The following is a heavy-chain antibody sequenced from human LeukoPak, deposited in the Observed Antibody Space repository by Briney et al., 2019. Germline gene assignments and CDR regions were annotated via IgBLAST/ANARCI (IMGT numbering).Heavy chain of an antibody. J-gene: IGHJ4*02. V-gene: IGHV3-21*01. Sequence: GGSLRLSCAASGFTFSGYDMNWVRQAPGKGLEWVSSISGSSSYIYYADSMKGRFTISRDNAKNSLYLQMNSLRAEDTAVYYCARAILRYFFDWGQGTLVTVSS. CDR1: GFTFSGYD. CDR3: ARAILRYFFD. CDR2: ISGSSSYI. D-gene: IGHD3-9*01.